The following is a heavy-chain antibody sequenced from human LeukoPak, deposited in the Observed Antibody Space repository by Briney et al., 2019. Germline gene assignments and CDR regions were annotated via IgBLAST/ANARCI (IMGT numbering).Heavy chain of an antibody. Sequence: PSETLSLTCTVSGGSISSYYWSWIRQTPGKGLEWIGYIYYSGSTNFNPSLKSRVTISVDTSKNQFSLKLSSVTAADTAVYYCARDRLQLQSWGQGTLVTVSS. D-gene: IGHD1-1*01. V-gene: IGHV4-59*01. CDR2: IYYSGST. J-gene: IGHJ5*02. CDR1: GGSISSYY. CDR3: ARDRLQLQS.